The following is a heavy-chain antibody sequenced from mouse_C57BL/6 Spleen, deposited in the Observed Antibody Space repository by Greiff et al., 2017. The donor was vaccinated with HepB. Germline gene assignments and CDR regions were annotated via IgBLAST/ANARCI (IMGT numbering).Heavy chain of an antibody. CDR3: TRCNDYDGGFDY. D-gene: IGHD2-4*01. CDR2: ISSGGDYI. Sequence: DVMLVESGEGLVKPGGSLKLSCAASGFTFSSYAMSWVRQTPEKRLEWVAYISSGGDYIYYADTVKGRFTISRDNARNTLYLQMSSLKSEDTAMYYCTRCNDYDGGFDYWGQGTTLTVSS. CDR1: GFTFSSYA. J-gene: IGHJ2*01. V-gene: IGHV5-9-1*02.